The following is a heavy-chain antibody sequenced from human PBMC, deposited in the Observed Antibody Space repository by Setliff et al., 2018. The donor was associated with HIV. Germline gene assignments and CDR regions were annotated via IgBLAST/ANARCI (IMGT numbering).Heavy chain of an antibody. Sequence: ASVKVSCKISGYIFSHYGVTWVRQAPGQGLEYMGYISGYTGITHYAQSLQGRVTMTTDPSKYTAYMELRSLKYDDTAVYYCARDAGTGGPGRWVDPWGQGTMVTVSS. J-gene: IGHJ5*02. D-gene: IGHD1-1*01. CDR2: ISGYTGIT. V-gene: IGHV1-18*01. CDR3: ARDAGTGGPGRWVDP. CDR1: GYIFSHYG.